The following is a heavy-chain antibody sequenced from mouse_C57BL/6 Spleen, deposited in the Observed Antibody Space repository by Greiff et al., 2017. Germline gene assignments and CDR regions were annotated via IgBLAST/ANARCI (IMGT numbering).Heavy chain of an antibody. CDR1: GYTFTDYY. V-gene: IGHV1-76*01. CDR3: AHGSSYFDY. J-gene: IGHJ2*01. CDR2: IYPGSGNT. Sequence: QVQLQQSGAELVRPGASVKLSCKASGYTFTDYYINWVKQRPGQGLEWIARIYPGSGNTYYNEKFKGKATLTAEKSSSTAYMQLSSLTSEASAVYFCAHGSSYFDYWGQGTTLTVSS. D-gene: IGHD1-1*01.